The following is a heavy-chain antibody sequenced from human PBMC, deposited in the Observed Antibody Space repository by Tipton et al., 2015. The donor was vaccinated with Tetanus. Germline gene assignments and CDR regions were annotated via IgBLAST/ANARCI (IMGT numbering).Heavy chain of an antibody. CDR2: IKQDGSEK. CDR3: AREGEFSGYFDY. Sequence: SLRLSCAASGCSFTNHWMTWVRQAPGKGLEWVANIKQDGSEKYYVDSVKGRFTISRDNAKNSLYLQMNSLRAEDTAVYYCAREGEFSGYFDYWGQGTLVTVSS. D-gene: IGHD3-16*01. CDR1: GCSFTNHW. J-gene: IGHJ4*02. V-gene: IGHV3-7*01.